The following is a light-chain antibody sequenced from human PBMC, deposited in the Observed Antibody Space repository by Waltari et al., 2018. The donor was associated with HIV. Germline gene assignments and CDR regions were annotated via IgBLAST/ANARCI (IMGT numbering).Light chain of an antibody. CDR2: KDS. Sequence: SYELTQPPSVSVSPGQTARITCSGVALPKQYAYWYQQKAGQAPVLVIYKDSKRPSGIPGRFSGASSGTTVTLTISGGQAEDEADYYCESTDSSLWVFGGGTKLTVL. V-gene: IGLV3-25*03. J-gene: IGLJ3*02. CDR1: ALPKQY. CDR3: ESTDSSLWV.